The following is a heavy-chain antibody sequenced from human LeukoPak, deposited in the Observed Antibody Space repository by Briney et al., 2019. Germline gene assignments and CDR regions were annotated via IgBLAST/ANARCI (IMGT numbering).Heavy chain of an antibody. D-gene: IGHD2-2*01. CDR2: IYYSGST. Sequence: PSETLSLTCTVSGGSISSYYWSWIRQPPGKGLEWIGYIYYSGSTNYNLSLKSRVTISVDTSKNQFSLKLSSVTAADTAVYYCARVNYQPDFYYYYYMDVWGKGTTVTVSS. CDR3: ARVNYQPDFYYYYYMDV. J-gene: IGHJ6*03. V-gene: IGHV4-59*01. CDR1: GGSISSYY.